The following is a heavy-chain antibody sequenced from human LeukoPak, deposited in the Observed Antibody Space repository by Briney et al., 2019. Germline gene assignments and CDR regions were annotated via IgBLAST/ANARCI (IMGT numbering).Heavy chain of an antibody. D-gene: IGHD5-12*01. CDR3: AKDREYSHVYDAFDI. CDR1: GFTFSKYS. V-gene: IGHV3-23*01. Sequence: PGGSLRLSCAVSGFTFSKYSINWVRQAPGKGLEWVSGMSGSGGSTYYADSVKGRFTISRDNSRNTLYLQMNTLRAEDTAVYYCAKDREYSHVYDAFDIWGQGTLVTVSS. CDR2: MSGSGGST. J-gene: IGHJ3*02.